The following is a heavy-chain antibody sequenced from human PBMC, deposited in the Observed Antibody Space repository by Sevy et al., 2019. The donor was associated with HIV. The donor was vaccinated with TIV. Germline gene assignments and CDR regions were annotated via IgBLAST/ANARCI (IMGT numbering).Heavy chain of an antibody. Sequence: GGSLRLSCAASGFTFSNAWMSWVRQAPGKGLEWVGRIKSKTDGGTTDYAAPVNGRFTISRDDSKNSLYLQMNSLKTDDTAIFYCTSESNKRGLSALLDYWGQGTLVTVSS. D-gene: IGHD3-10*01. CDR2: IKSKTDGGTT. CDR3: TSESNKRGLSALLDY. J-gene: IGHJ4*02. V-gene: IGHV3-15*01. CDR1: GFTFSNAW.